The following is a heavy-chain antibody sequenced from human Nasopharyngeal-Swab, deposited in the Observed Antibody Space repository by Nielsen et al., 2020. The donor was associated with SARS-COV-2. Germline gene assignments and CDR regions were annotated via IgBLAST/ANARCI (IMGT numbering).Heavy chain of an antibody. V-gene: IGHV3-30*03. D-gene: IGHD4-17*01. J-gene: IGHJ4*02. CDR1: GFTFSSFG. CDR3: ARDAPAHYGAFY. CDR2: IAHDASNE. Sequence: LSLTCAASGFTFSSFGMHWVRQAPGKGLEWVAFIAHDASNEYYGDSVKGRFSISRDSSKNTLYLQMDSLRGEDTAVYYCARDAPAHYGAFYWGRGTLVTVPS.